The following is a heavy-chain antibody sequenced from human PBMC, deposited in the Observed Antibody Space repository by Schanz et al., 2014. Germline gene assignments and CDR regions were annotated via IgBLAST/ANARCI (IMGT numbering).Heavy chain of an antibody. CDR1: GGTFSSFG. Sequence: QVQLVQSGAEVKKPGSSMKVSCKASGGTFSSFGINWVRQAPGQGLEWMGIINPSGGSTRYGQKFQGRITVTTDTSTSTVYLELSSLRSDDTAVYYCGRGFSRSYIDFWGQGTLITVSS. CDR3: GRGFSRSYIDF. D-gene: IGHD6-6*01. J-gene: IGHJ4*02. CDR2: INPSGGST. V-gene: IGHV1-46*03.